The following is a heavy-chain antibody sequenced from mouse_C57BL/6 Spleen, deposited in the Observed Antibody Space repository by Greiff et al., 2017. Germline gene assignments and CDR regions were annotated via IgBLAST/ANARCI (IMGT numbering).Heavy chain of an antibody. CDR1: GFSLTSYG. D-gene: IGHD1-1*01. CDR2: IGRGGST. V-gene: IGHV2-5*01. J-gene: IGHJ2*01. CDR3: AKDYCGSSHYFDY. Sequence: VQLQESGPGLVQPSPSLSITCTASGFSLTSYGVHWVRQSPGKGLEWLGVIGRGGSTDNNAAFMSRQSITKDNSKSQVFFKMNSLQADDTSISCCAKDYCGSSHYFDYWGQGTTLTVSS.